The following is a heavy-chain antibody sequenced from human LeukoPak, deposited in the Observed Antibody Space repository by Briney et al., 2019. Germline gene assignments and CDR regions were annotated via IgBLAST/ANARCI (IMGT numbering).Heavy chain of an antibody. CDR3: ARDPAVLMRSSSPFDP. Sequence: GGSLRLSCAASGFTFSSYSMNWVRQAPGKGLEWVSSISSSSSYIYYADSVKGRFTISSDNAKNSLYLQMNSLRAEDTAVYYCARDPAVLMRSSSPFDPWGQGTLVTVSS. CDR1: GFTFSSYS. J-gene: IGHJ5*02. D-gene: IGHD6-13*01. CDR2: ISSSSSYI. V-gene: IGHV3-21*01.